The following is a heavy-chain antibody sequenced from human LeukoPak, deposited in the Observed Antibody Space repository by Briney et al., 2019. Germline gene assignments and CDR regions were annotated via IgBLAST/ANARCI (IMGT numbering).Heavy chain of an antibody. Sequence: PGGSLRLSCAASGFTFSSYAMHWVRQAPGKGLEWVAVISYDGSNKYYADSVKGRFTISRDNSKNTLYLQMNSLRAEDTAVYYCARGLRFLEWLLFSHFDYWGQGTLVTVSS. J-gene: IGHJ4*02. V-gene: IGHV3-30-3*01. D-gene: IGHD3-3*01. CDR3: ARGLRFLEWLLFSHFDY. CDR2: ISYDGSNK. CDR1: GFTFSSYA.